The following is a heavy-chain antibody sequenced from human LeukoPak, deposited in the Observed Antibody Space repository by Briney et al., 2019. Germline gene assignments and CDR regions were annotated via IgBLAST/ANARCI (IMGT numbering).Heavy chain of an antibody. D-gene: IGHD3-3*01. CDR3: ARISGDFWSERTKYYYYYYMDL. CDR2: IYPGDSDT. CDR1: GYSFTSYW. V-gene: IGHV5-51*01. J-gene: IGHJ6*03. Sequence: GESLKISCKGSGYSFTSYWIGWVRQMPGKGLEWMGIIYPGDSDTTYSPSFQGQVTISADKSISTAYLQWSSLKASDTAMYYCARISGDFWSERTKYYYYYYMDLWGKGTTVTVSS.